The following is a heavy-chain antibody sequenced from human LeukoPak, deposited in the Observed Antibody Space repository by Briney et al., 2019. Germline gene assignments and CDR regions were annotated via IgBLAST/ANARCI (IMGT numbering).Heavy chain of an antibody. CDR1: GFTFGSYE. CDR3: AKFRWELLLS. J-gene: IGHJ4*02. V-gene: IGHV3-48*03. D-gene: IGHD1-26*01. CDR2: ISSSGSTI. Sequence: GGSLRLSCAASGFTFGSYEMLWVRQAPGKGLEWISYISSSGSTIYYADSVKGRFTVSRDNSKNTLYLQMNSLRAEDTAVYYCAKFRWELLLSWGQGTLVTVSS.